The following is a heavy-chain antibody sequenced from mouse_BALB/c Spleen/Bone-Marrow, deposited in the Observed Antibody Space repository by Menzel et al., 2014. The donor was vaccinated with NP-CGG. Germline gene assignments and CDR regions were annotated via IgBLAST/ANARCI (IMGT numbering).Heavy chain of an antibody. J-gene: IGHJ4*01. Sequence: VQLQQSGTVLARPGASVKMSCRASGYSFTTFWMHWVKQRPGQGLEWIGAIYPGNNDTSYNQKFKGKAKLTAVTSASTAYMELSSLTNEDSAVYYCTRKLPATDYWGQGTSLTVSS. D-gene: IGHD1-1*01. CDR3: TRKLPATDY. V-gene: IGHV1-5*01. CDR2: IYPGNNDT. CDR1: GYSFTTFW.